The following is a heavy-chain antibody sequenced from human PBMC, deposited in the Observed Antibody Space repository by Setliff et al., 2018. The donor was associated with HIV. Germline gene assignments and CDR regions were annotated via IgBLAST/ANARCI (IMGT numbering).Heavy chain of an antibody. V-gene: IGHV4-4*07. CDR2: IYTSGST. D-gene: IGHD3-22*01. CDR1: GGSITSSY. J-gene: IGHJ4*02. Sequence: PSETLSLTCTVSGGSITSSYWSWIRQPAGKGLEWIGRIYTSGSTKYNPSLKSRLTMSVDSSGNQFSLTLTSVTAADTAVYYCAREYYYDSSGYGYWGQGTLVTVSS. CDR3: AREYYYDSSGYGY.